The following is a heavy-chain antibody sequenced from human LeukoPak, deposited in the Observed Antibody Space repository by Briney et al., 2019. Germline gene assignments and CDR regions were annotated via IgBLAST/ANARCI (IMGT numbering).Heavy chain of an antibody. Sequence: PSETLSLTCTVSGGSLSSGGYYWSWIRQHPGTGLEWIGYIYYSGSTYYNPSLKSRVTISVDTSKNQFSLKLSSVTAADTAVYYCAGYYDSSGYPGTPYFDYWGQGTLVTVSS. V-gene: IGHV4-31*03. CDR2: IYYSGST. CDR1: GGSLSSGGYY. D-gene: IGHD3-22*01. CDR3: AGYYDSSGYPGTPYFDY. J-gene: IGHJ4*02.